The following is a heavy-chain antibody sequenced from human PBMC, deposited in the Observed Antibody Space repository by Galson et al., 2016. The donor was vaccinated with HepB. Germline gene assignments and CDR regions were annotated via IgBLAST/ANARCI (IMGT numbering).Heavy chain of an antibody. CDR3: ARDRFPSAAVARDFDT. J-gene: IGHJ5*02. CDR2: IWSDGRNE. Sequence: SLRLSCAASGFAFSEYGVHWVRQAPGKGLEWVAAIWSDGRNEYYPDSVKGRFTVSRDNPKNTLFLQMTSVRAEDTAVYYCARDRFPSAAVARDFDTWGQGTLVAVSS. D-gene: IGHD6-13*01. V-gene: IGHV3-33*01. CDR1: GFAFSEYG.